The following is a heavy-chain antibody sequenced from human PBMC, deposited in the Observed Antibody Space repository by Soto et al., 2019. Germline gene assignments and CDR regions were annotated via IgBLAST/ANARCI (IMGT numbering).Heavy chain of an antibody. D-gene: IGHD2-15*01. J-gene: IGHJ3*01. CDR2: IGGPGDDT. Sequence: PGGSLRLSCTPSGFIFSEYAMSWVRQAPGKGLEWVSSIGGPGDDTYYADYVKGRFTISRDNSKNTLYLQMNSLRGDDTAIYYCAKDRMSRNSVWDPFDVWGHGTMVTVSS. CDR1: GFIFSEYA. CDR3: AKDRMSRNSVWDPFDV. V-gene: IGHV3-23*01.